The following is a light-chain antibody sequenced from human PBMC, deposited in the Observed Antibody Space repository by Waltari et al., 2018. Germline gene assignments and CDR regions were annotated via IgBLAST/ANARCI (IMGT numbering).Light chain of an antibody. J-gene: IGLJ2*01. V-gene: IGLV1-51*02. CDR3: GTWDSSLSVVV. CDR1: RPNVGGHY. Sequence: QPVLTPPPSVSAAAGQKVTIPCPGSRPNVGGHYVARYQHLPRTAPRPLIYENKIRPSGIPDRFSGSKSGTSATLGITGLQTGDEADYYCGTWDSSLSVVVFGGGTKLTVL. CDR2: ENK.